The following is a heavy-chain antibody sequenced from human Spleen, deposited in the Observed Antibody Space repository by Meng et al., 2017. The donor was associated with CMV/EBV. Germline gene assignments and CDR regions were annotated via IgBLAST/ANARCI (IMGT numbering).Heavy chain of an antibody. D-gene: IGHD2-8*01. V-gene: IGHV4-4*02. CDR3: ARNGPPAVTAKYYLDI. Sequence: SETLSLTCVVSGGPLSTTNWWSWVRQPPGKGLEWIGRVYHSGSTSYNPSLRGRVTISGDRSRNEFSLRLKSVTAADTAVYFCARNGPPAVTAKYYLDIWGRGTLVTVSS. J-gene: IGHJ2*01. CDR1: GGPLSTTNW. CDR2: VYHSGST.